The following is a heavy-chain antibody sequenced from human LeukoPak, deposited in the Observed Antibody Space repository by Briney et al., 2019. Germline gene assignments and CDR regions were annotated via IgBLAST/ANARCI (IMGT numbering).Heavy chain of an antibody. CDR1: GFTFSSYS. CDR3: ARDLRPKTTVTRRRTNYYYGMDV. J-gene: IGHJ6*02. D-gene: IGHD4-17*01. V-gene: IGHV3-21*01. CDR2: ISSSSSYI. Sequence: PGGSLRLSCADSGFTFSSYSMNWVRQAPGKGLEWVSYISSSSSYIYYADSVNGRFTISRDTAKNSLYLQMNSLIAEDTAVYYCARDLRPKTTVTRRRTNYYYGMDVWGQGTTVTVSS.